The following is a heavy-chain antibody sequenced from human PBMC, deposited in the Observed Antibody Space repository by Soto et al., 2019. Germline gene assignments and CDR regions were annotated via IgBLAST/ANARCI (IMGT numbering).Heavy chain of an antibody. CDR3: ARDILSGGAYPDS. CDR1: GFAFSTYT. V-gene: IGHV3-21*01. D-gene: IGHD3-10*01. J-gene: IGHJ5*01. Sequence: PGGSLRLSCAASGFAFSTYTMNWVRQAPGKGLEWISSISSGSSYIYYAGSVKGRFTISRDNAKNSLFLQMNSLRDDDTAVYYCARDILSGGAYPDSWGQGTKVTVSS. CDR2: ISSGSSYI.